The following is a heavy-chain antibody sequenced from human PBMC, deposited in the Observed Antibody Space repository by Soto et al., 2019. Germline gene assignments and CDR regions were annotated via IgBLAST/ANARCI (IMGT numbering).Heavy chain of an antibody. V-gene: IGHV3-23*01. CDR3: AKDTPAAGSQWLVPI. D-gene: IGHD6-19*01. J-gene: IGHJ4*02. Sequence: GGSLRLSCAASGFTFSSCAMTWVRPAPGSGLQWVSAISDDGGSTYYADSVRGRFTISRDNSKNTLYLQLNSLGAEDTAVYYCAKDTPAAGSQWLVPIWGRGNLVTVSS. CDR1: GFTFSSCA. CDR2: ISDDGGST.